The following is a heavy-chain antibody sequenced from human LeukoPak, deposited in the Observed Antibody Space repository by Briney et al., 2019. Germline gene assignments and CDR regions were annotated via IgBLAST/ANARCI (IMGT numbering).Heavy chain of an antibody. Sequence: GASVKVSCKASGYTFTGYYMHWVRQAPGQGIEWMGWINPNSGGTNYAQKFQGRVTMTRDTSISTAYMELSRLRSDDTAVYYCARDRITMVRGANGSWFDPWGQGTLVTVSS. V-gene: IGHV1-2*02. J-gene: IGHJ5*02. CDR2: INPNSGGT. D-gene: IGHD3-10*01. CDR3: ARDRITMVRGANGSWFDP. CDR1: GYTFTGYY.